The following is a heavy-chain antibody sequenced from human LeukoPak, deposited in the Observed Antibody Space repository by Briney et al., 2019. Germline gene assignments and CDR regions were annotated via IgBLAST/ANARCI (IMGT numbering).Heavy chain of an antibody. CDR3: ARGRGLPSTIADY. Sequence: QPGGSLRLSCAASEFIFSTYWMHWLRQAPGKELEWVANIKQDGSEKHYVDSVKGRFTIPRDNTKNSLYLQMNSLRAEDTAVYYCARGRGLPSTIADYWGQGTLVTVSS. D-gene: IGHD5/OR15-5a*01. J-gene: IGHJ4*02. V-gene: IGHV3-7*03. CDR2: IKQDGSEK. CDR1: EFIFSTYW.